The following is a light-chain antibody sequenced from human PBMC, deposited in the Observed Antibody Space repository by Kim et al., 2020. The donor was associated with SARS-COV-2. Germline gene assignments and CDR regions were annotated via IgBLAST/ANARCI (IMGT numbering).Light chain of an antibody. Sequence: WSPGERVTLSCRASQKISTSYVAWYQQRPGQAPRVLIHGTSNRASGIPDRFGGSGSGTDFTLTISRLEPEDSAVYFCQQYGSSPTFGQGTKVDIK. CDR3: QQYGSSPT. CDR2: GTS. V-gene: IGKV3-20*01. J-gene: IGKJ1*01. CDR1: QKISTSY.